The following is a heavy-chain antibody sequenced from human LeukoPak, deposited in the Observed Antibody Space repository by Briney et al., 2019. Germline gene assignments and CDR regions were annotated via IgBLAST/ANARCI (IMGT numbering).Heavy chain of an antibody. Sequence: GGSLSLSCAASGFTFSSYAMSWIRQAPGKGLEWVSDISGRGGSTYYADSVKGRFTISRDNSKNTLYLQMNSLRAEDTAVYYCAKNPILEWFRSEPPDYHMDVWGKGTTVTVSS. J-gene: IGHJ6*03. CDR3: AKNPILEWFRSEPPDYHMDV. D-gene: IGHD3-3*01. V-gene: IGHV3-23*01. CDR2: ISGRGGST. CDR1: GFTFSSYA.